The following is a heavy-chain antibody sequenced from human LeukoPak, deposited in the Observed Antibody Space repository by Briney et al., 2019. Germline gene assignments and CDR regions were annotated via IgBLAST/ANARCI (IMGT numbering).Heavy chain of an antibody. J-gene: IGHJ3*02. V-gene: IGHV1-46*01. CDR2: INPSGGST. CDR3: ARDFDWPYSNGFDI. D-gene: IGHD3-9*01. CDR1: GYTFTSYY. Sequence: GASVKVSCKASGYTFTSYYMHWVRQAPGQGLEWMGIINPSGGSTSYAQKFQGRVTMTRDTSISTAYMDLSRLRSDDTAVYYCARDFDWPYSNGFDIWGQGTMVTVSS.